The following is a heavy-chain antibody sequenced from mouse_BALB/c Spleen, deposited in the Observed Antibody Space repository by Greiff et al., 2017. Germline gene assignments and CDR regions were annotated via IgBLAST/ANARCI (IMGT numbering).Heavy chain of an antibody. CDR1: GFSLTSYG. J-gene: IGHJ4*01. Sequence: VKLMESGPGLVAPSQSLSITCTVSGFSLTSYGVHWVRQPPGKGLEWLGVIWAGGSTNYNSALMSRLSISKDNSKSQVFLKMNSLQTDDTATYYCARGGNYVDAMDYWGQGTSVTVSS. CDR3: ARGGNYVDAMDY. V-gene: IGHV2-9*02. D-gene: IGHD2-1*01. CDR2: IWAGGST.